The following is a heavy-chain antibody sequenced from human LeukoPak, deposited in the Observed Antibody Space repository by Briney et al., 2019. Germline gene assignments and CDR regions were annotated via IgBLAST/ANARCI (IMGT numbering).Heavy chain of an antibody. D-gene: IGHD3-3*01. CDR2: IYYSGST. V-gene: IGHV4-39*01. J-gene: IGHJ6*02. Sequence: SETLSLTCTVFGGSISSSSYYWGWIRQPPGKGLEWIGSIYYSGSTYYNPSLKSRVTISVDTSKNQFSLKLSSVTAADTAVYYCARLGSSRSYDYDFWSGYNNYYGMDVWGQGTTVTVSS. CDR3: ARLGSSRSYDYDFWSGYNNYYGMDV. CDR1: GGSISSSSYY.